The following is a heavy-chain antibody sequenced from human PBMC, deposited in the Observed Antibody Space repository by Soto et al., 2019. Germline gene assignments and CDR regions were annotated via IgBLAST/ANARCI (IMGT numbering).Heavy chain of an antibody. CDR1: GDSMTNPPYY. V-gene: IGHV4-39*01. CDR3: ARHDDWFDP. J-gene: IGHJ5*02. CDR2: VYYSGPT. Sequence: SETLSLTCNVSGDSMTNPPYYWGWIRQPPGKGLEWIGTVYYSGPTYYNPSLRGRLTLSADTSKNYFSLRLTSVTAADTAVYYCARHDDWFDPWGQGILVTVSS.